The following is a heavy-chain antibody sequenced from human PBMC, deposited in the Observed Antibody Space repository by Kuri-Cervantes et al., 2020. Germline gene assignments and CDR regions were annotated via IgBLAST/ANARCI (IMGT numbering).Heavy chain of an antibody. J-gene: IGHJ4*02. CDR3: ARDRRNFYDSRIFDS. V-gene: IGHV3-7*01. D-gene: IGHD3-22*01. CDR1: GFTFSSYW. CDR2: IRQDGNEK. Sequence: ETLSLTCAASGFTFSSYWMSWVRQAPGKGLEWVANIRQDGNEKNYVDSVKGRFTISRDKAKNSLYLQMNSLKAKDTAVYYCARDRRNFYDSRIFDSWGQGTQVTVSS.